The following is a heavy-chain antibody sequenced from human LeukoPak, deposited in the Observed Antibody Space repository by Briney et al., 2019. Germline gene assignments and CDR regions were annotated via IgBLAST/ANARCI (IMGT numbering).Heavy chain of an antibody. CDR3: ARVISWSDY. CDR1: GFTFSSYS. CDR2: ISSSSSTI. V-gene: IGHV3-48*02. D-gene: IGHD6-13*01. Sequence: GGSLRLSCAASGFTFSSYSMNWVRQAPGKGLEWVSYISSSSSTIYYADSVKGRFTISRDNAKNSLCLQMNSLRDEDTAVYYCARVISWSDYWGQGTLVTVSS. J-gene: IGHJ4*02.